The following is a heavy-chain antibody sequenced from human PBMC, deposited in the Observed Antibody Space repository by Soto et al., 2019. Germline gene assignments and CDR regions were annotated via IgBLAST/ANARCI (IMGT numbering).Heavy chain of an antibody. V-gene: IGHV3-23*01. J-gene: IGHJ4*02. CDR3: AKSTGRPSGLPLYFDD. Sequence: EVQLLESGGGLVQPGGSLRLSCAASGFTFNSYAMNWVRQAPGKGLEWVSGISTSGGATYYAVSVKGRFTISRDNSKNTLYLQMNSLRAEDTAVYYCAKSTGRPSGLPLYFDDWGQGTLVTVSS. D-gene: IGHD2-2*01. CDR1: GFTFNSYA. CDR2: ISTSGGAT.